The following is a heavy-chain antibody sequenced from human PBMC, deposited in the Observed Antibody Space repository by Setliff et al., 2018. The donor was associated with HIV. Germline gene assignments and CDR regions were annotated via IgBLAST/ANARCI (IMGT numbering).Heavy chain of an antibody. V-gene: IGHV4-61*09. J-gene: IGHJ2*01. D-gene: IGHD1-26*01. CDR1: GGSINSGSYY. CDR2: IYTSGST. CDR3: ARENKELRVYWYFDL. Sequence: PSETLSLTCTVSGGSINSGSYYWSWIRQPAGKGLEWIGHIYTSGSTNYNPSLKSRVTISVDSSKNQFSLRLSSVTAADTAVYYCARENKELRVYWYFDLWGRGTLVTVSS.